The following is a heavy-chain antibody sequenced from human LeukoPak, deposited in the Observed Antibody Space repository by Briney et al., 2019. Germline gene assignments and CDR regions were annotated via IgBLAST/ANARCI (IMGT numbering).Heavy chain of an antibody. J-gene: IGHJ4*02. CDR3: ARSNYYDSSGYAYDY. CDR2: IYSGGST. CDR1: GFTVSSNY. D-gene: IGHD3-22*01. V-gene: IGHV3-53*01. Sequence: GGSLRLSCAASGFTVSSNYMSWVRQAPGKGLEWVSVIYSGGSTYYADSVKGRFTISRDNSKNTLYLQMNSLGAEDTAVYYCARSNYYDSSGYAYDYWGQGTLVTVSS.